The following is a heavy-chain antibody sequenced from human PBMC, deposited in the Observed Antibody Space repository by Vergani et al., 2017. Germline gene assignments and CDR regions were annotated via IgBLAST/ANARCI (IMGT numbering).Heavy chain of an antibody. CDR3: ASLIVGATDFDY. D-gene: IGHD1-26*01. J-gene: IGHJ4*02. CDR2: IYYSGST. Sequence: QLQLQESGPGLVKPSETLSLTCTVSGGSISSSSYYWGWIRQPPGKGLEWIGSIYYSGSTYYNPSLKGRVTISVDTSKNQFSLKLSSVTAADTAVYYCASLIVGATDFDYWGQGTLVTVSS. V-gene: IGHV4-39*01. CDR1: GGSISSSSYY.